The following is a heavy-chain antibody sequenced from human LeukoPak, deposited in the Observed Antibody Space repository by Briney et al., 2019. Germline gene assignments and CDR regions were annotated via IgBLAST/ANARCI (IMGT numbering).Heavy chain of an antibody. Sequence: SGGSLRLSCAASGFTFSSYAMSWVRQAPGKGLEWVSAISGSGGSTYYADSVKGRFTISRDNSKNTLYLQMNSLRAEDTTVYYCAKDPYYDFWSGYQNWFDPWGQGTLVTVSS. CDR1: GFTFSSYA. J-gene: IGHJ5*02. CDR2: ISGSGGST. V-gene: IGHV3-23*01. D-gene: IGHD3-3*01. CDR3: AKDPYYDFWSGYQNWFDP.